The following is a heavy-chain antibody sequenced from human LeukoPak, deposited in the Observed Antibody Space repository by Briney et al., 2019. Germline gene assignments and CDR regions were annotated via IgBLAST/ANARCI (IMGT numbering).Heavy chain of an antibody. CDR2: INADSGNT. Sequence: ASAKVYCEASGYTFTSRGFSWVRQAPGQGLEWMGWINADSGNTNYARKLQGRVTLTTDTSTNTAYMELRSLRSDDTAVYYCARDEVSGGWYNHWGQGTLVTVSS. V-gene: IGHV1-18*04. J-gene: IGHJ4*02. CDR3: ARDEVSGGWYNH. CDR1: GYTFTSRG. D-gene: IGHD6-19*01.